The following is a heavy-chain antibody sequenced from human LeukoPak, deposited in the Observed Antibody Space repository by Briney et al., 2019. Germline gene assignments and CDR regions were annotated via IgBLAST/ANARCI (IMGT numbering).Heavy chain of an antibody. CDR1: GFTFSSYA. D-gene: IGHD3-3*01. Sequence: AGGSLRLSCVVSGFTFSSYAMSWVRQAPGKGLEWVSGISGSDGSTYYADSVKGRFTISRDNSKNTLYLQMNSLRAEDTAVYYCVKVSRRGFLEWHNWFDPWGQGTLVTVSS. V-gene: IGHV3-23*01. J-gene: IGHJ5*02. CDR3: VKVSRRGFLEWHNWFDP. CDR2: ISGSDGST.